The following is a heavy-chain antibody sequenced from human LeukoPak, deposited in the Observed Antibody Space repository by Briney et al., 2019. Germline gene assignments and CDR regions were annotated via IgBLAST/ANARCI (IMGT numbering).Heavy chain of an antibody. CDR3: ATEKLLPRFDAFDI. J-gene: IGHJ3*02. CDR2: FDPEDGET. CDR1: GYTLTELS. Sequence: ASVKVSCKVSGYTLTELSMHWVRQAPGKGLEWKGDFDPEDGETIYAQKFQGRVTTTEDTSTDTAYMELSSLRSEDTAVYYCATEKLLPRFDAFDIWGQGTMVTVSS. V-gene: IGHV1-24*01. D-gene: IGHD3-10*01.